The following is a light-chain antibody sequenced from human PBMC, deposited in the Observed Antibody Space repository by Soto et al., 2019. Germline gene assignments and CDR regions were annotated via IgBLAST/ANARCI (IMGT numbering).Light chain of an antibody. Sequence: QSAVTQPPSASGSPGQSVTISCTGTKNDIGVYDFVSWYQHHPGKAPRLIIYEVVQRPSGVPDRFSGSKSGNTASLTVSGLQSADEADYYCSSYTSSRNYVFGTGTKVTVL. CDR3: SSYTSSRNYV. CDR2: EVV. V-gene: IGLV2-8*01. CDR1: KNDIGVYDF. J-gene: IGLJ1*01.